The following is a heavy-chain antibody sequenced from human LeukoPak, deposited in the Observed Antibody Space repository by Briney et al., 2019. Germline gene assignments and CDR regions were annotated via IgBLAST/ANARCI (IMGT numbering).Heavy chain of an antibody. CDR3: AKDLYGDGGYCFEY. CDR1: GFPFSSYA. V-gene: IGHV3-23*01. CDR2: IGGTGTVT. J-gene: IGHJ4*02. Sequence: GGSLRLSCVASGFPFSSYAMTWVRQAPGKGLEWVSSIGGTGTVTYYGDSVKGRFTISRDNSKKTVHLEMSGLRADDTAVYYCAKDLYGDGGYCFEYWGQGTLVTVSS. D-gene: IGHD2-21*01.